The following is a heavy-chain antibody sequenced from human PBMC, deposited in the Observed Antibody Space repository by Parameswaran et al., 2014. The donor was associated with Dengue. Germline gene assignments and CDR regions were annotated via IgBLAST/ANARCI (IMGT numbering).Heavy chain of an antibody. J-gene: IGHJ4*02. CDR3: AHRLIAARQGAFDY. D-gene: IGHD6-6*01. V-gene: IGHV2-5*01. CDR2: IYWNDDK. Sequence: WIRQPPGKALEWLALIYWNDDKRYSPSLKSRLTITKDTSKNQVVLTMTNMDPVDTATYYCAHRLIAARQGAFDYWGQGTLVTVSS.